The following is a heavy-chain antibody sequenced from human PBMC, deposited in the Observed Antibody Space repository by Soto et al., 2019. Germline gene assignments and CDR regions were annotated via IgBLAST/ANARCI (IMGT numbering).Heavy chain of an antibody. CDR3: ATMGTPVTGLYYFDY. V-gene: IGHV4-30-4*01. J-gene: IGHJ4*02. Sequence: QVQLQESGPGLVKPSQTLSLTCTVSGGSMSSGIYYWSWIRQPPGKGLEWIAFISYSGPAHYSASLRSRVSISVDTSKNQFSLDLSSVTAADTAVYYCATMGTPVTGLYYFDYWGQGTLVTVSS. CDR1: GGSMSSGIYY. D-gene: IGHD4-17*01. CDR2: ISYSGPA.